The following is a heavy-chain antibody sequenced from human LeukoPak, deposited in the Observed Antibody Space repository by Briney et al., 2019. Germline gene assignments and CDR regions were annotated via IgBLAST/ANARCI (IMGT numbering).Heavy chain of an antibody. Sequence: GESLKISCKGSEYSFTSYWIGWVRQMPGKGLEWMGIIYPGDSDTRYSPSFQGQVTISADKSISTAYLQWSSLKASDTAMYYCARRGQNYYDSIYYFDYWGQGTLVTVSS. D-gene: IGHD3-22*01. V-gene: IGHV5-51*01. CDR2: IYPGDSDT. J-gene: IGHJ4*02. CDR1: EYSFTSYW. CDR3: ARRGQNYYDSIYYFDY.